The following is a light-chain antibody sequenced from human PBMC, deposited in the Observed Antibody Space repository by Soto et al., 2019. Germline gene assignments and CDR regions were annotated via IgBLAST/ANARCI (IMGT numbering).Light chain of an antibody. CDR2: DAC. CDR3: QQYNSYSWT. J-gene: IGKJ1*01. Sequence: DIQMTQSPSTLSASVGDRVTITCRASQCISSWLAWYQQKPGKAPKVLNYDACSLKGGVPSRFSGSGAETEFTLTICSLQPDDVATYYCQQYNSYSWTFGQGTKGQIK. CDR1: QCISSW. V-gene: IGKV1-5*01.